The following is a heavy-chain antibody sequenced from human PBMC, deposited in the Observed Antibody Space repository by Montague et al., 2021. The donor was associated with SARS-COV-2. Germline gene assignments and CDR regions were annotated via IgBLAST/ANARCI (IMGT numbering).Heavy chain of an antibody. CDR3: VRDGYTHVDY. Sequence: SETLSLTCTVSGGSISTYYWSWIRQPPGKGLEWIGYIYYSGITYNNPSLKNRVTMSVDTSKNQFSLKLSSVTAADTAVYYCVRDGYTHVDYWGQGTLVTVSS. V-gene: IGHV4-59*04. CDR2: IYYSGIT. CDR1: GGSISTYY. J-gene: IGHJ4*02. D-gene: IGHD5-24*01.